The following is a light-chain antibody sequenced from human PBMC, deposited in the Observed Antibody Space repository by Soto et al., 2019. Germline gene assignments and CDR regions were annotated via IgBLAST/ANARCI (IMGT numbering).Light chain of an antibody. CDR1: QSISRY. Sequence: DIQVTQSPSSLSASVGDRVTITCRASQSISRYLNWYRQKPGRAPNLLIYAASNLQSRVPSRFSGRVSETDFTLTISSLQPGDFATYYCHQSYSAPWTFGQGTKVEIK. J-gene: IGKJ1*01. V-gene: IGKV1-39*01. CDR3: HQSYSAPWT. CDR2: AAS.